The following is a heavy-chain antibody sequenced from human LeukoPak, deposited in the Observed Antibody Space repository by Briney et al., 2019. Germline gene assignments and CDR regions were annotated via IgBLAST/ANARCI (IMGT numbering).Heavy chain of an antibody. D-gene: IGHD3-10*01. Sequence: PGGSLRLSCAASGFTFSSYAMSWVRQAPGKGLEWVAFIRYDGSNKYYADSVKGRFTISRDNSKNTLYLQMNSLRAEDTAVYYCAKVDYGSGSYYFDYWGQGTLVTVSS. J-gene: IGHJ4*02. CDR1: GFTFSSYA. CDR3: AKVDYGSGSYYFDY. CDR2: IRYDGSNK. V-gene: IGHV3-30*02.